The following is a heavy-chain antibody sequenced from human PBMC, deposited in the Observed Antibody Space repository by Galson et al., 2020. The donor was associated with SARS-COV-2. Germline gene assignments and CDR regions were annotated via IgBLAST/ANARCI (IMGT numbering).Heavy chain of an antibody. Sequence: SQTLSLTCAVSGGSISSGTYYWSWIRQHPGKGLEWIGYIYYSGSTSYNPSLKSLVTISIDTSKNQFSLNLRSVSAADTAVYYRARTQVVRGWYDAFDIWGQGTMVTVSS. J-gene: IGHJ3*02. V-gene: IGHV4-31*01. CDR1: GGSISSGTYY. CDR3: ARTQVVRGWYDAFDI. CDR2: IYYSGST. D-gene: IGHD6-19*01.